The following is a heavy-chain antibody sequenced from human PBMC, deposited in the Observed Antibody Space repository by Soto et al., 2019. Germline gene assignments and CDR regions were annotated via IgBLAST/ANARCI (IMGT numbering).Heavy chain of an antibody. J-gene: IGHJ5*02. Sequence: QVQLVESGGGVVQPGRSLRLSCAASGFTFSSYGMHWVRQAPGKGLEWVAVIWYDGSNKYYADSVKGRFTISRDNSKNTLYLQMNSLRAEGPAVYYCARESNDFWSGSGFDPWGQGTLVTVSA. CDR3: ARESNDFWSGSGFDP. V-gene: IGHV3-33*01. D-gene: IGHD3-3*01. CDR2: IWYDGSNK. CDR1: GFTFSSYG.